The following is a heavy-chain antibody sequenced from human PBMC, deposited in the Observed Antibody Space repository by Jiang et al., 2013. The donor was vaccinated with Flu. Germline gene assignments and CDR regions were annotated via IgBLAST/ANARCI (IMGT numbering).Heavy chain of an antibody. V-gene: IGHV4-39*01. CDR3: ARLGGNSGTVDY. CDR1: GGSISTSRHS. Sequence: GSGLVKPSETLSLTCTVSGGSISTSRHSWGWIRQPPGKGLEWIGTIHYNGNTFYNPSLKSRVTISVDTSKNQFSLKLSSVTATDTAIFYCARLGGNSGTVDYWGQGILVTVSS. CDR2: IHYNGNT. D-gene: IGHD4-23*01. J-gene: IGHJ4*02.